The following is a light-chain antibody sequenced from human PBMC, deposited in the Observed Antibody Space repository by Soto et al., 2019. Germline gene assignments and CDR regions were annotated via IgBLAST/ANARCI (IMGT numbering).Light chain of an antibody. V-gene: IGLV2-14*01. CDR2: GVK. Sequence: QSGLTQPASVSGSPGQSSTISCTGSGRDIGAYDYVSWYQQHPGKAPKLLIYGVKNRPSGVSYRFSASKSAFTASLTISGLQAEDEAHYYCSSYTTSYFYVFGPGTKVTVL. CDR1: GRDIGAYDY. CDR3: SSYTTSYFYV. J-gene: IGLJ1*01.